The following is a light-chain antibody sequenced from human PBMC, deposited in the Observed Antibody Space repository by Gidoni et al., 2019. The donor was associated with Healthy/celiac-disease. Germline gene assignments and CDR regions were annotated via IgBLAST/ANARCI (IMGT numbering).Light chain of an antibody. CDR2: DVS. J-gene: IGLJ3*02. Sequence: QSALTQPAAVSGSPGQPITISCTGTSSDVGGYNYVSWYQQHPGKAPKLMIYDVSNRPSGVSSRFSGAKSGNTASLTISGLQAEDEAEYYCSSYTSSSTWVFGGGTKLTVL. CDR3: SSYTSSSTWV. V-gene: IGLV2-14*01. CDR1: SSDVGGYNY.